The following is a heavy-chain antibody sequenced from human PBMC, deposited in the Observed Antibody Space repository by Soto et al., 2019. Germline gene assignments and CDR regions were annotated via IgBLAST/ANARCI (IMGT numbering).Heavy chain of an antibody. D-gene: IGHD5-12*01. CDR3: ARGGIFTGYDK. Sequence: GSLRLSCTASGFTFSGYSMTWVRQAPGKGLEWVAALSSGSDYIYYADPVKGRFIISRDNAKDSLYLQMNSLRAEDTAVYYCARGGIFTGYDKWGQGTLVTVSS. V-gene: IGHV3-21*01. J-gene: IGHJ4*02. CDR1: GFTFSGYS. CDR2: LSSGSDYI.